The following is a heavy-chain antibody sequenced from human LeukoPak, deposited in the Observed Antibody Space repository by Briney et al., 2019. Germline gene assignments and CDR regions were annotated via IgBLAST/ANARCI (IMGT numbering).Heavy chain of an antibody. J-gene: IGHJ4*02. V-gene: IGHV5-51*01. CDR1: GYTFTNYW. D-gene: IGHD3-10*01. Sequence: GESLKISCKASGYTFTNYWIGWVRQMPGKGLEWMGIMYPGDSDTRYSPSFQGQVTISAAKSISTAYLQWSSLKASDTAMYYCAASTYGSGAYVGFDSWGQGTRVTVSS. CDR2: MYPGDSDT. CDR3: AASTYGSGAYVGFDS.